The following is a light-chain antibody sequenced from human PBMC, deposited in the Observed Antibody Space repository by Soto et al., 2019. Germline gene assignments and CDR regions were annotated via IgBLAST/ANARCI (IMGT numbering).Light chain of an antibody. V-gene: IGLV2-14*03. CDR1: SSDVGGYNF. J-gene: IGLJ2*01. Sequence: QSVLTQPASVSGSPGQSITISCIGSSSDVGGYNFVSWYQQHPGKAPRLIIYDVTNRPSGVSDRLSGSKSGNTASLTISGLQAADEADYYCSSYAGSSTLVVFGGGTKVTVL. CDR2: DVT. CDR3: SSYAGSSTLVV.